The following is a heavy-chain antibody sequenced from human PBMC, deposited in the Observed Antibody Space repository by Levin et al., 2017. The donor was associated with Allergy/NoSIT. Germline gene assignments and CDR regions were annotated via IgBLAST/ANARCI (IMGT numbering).Heavy chain of an antibody. CDR3: ARDNIGLPDAFDI. V-gene: IGHV3-9*01. CDR1: GFTFDDYA. Sequence: GGSLRLSCAASGFTFDDYAMHWVRQAPGKGLEWVSGISWNSGSIGYADSVKGRSTISSDNAKNSLYLQMNSLRTEDTALYYCARDNIGLPDAFDIWGQGTMVIVSS. J-gene: IGHJ3*02. CDR2: ISWNSGSI. D-gene: IGHD3-10*01.